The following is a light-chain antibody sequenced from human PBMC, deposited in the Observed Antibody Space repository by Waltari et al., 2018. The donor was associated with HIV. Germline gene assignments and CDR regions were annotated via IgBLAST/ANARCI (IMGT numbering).Light chain of an antibody. CDR2: KDS. CDR1: ALPKQF. J-gene: IGLJ3*02. Sequence: SYELTQAPSVSVSPGQTARITCSGDALPKQFAYWYQQQTGQAPALVTYKDSERPSGIPERFFGSSSGTTVTLTISGVQAEDEADYYCQSADTTGTYRVFGGGTKLTVL. CDR3: QSADTTGTYRV. V-gene: IGLV3-25*03.